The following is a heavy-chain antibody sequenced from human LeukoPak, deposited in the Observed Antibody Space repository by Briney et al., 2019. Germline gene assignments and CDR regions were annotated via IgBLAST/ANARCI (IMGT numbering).Heavy chain of an antibody. V-gene: IGHV3-21*01. CDR2: ISSSSSYI. CDR3: ARDQRVGSNFNGAEFDY. Sequence: PGGSLRLSCAASGFTFSSYSMNWVRQAPGKGLEWVSSISSSSSYIYYADSVKGRFTISRDNAKNSLYLQMNSLRAEDTAVYYCARDQRVGSNFNGAEFDYSGQGTLVTVSS. J-gene: IGHJ4*02. CDR1: GFTFSSYS. D-gene: IGHD5-24*01.